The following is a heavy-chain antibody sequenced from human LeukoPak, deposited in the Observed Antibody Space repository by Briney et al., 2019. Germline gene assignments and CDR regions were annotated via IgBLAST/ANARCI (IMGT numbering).Heavy chain of an antibody. D-gene: IGHD4-17*01. J-gene: IGHJ4*02. CDR1: GFTVSSNY. CDR3: SSRSNYGDPKPLDY. CDR2: IYSGGST. Sequence: GGSLRLSCAPSGFTVSSNYMSWVRQAPGKGLEWVSVIYSGGSTYYADSVKGRFTISRDNSKNTLYLQINSLRAEHTAVYYCSSRSNYGDPKPLDYRGQGTLVTVP. V-gene: IGHV3-53*01.